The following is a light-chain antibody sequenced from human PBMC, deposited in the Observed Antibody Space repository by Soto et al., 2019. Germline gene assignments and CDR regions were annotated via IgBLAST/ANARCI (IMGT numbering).Light chain of an antibody. V-gene: IGKV3-15*01. Sequence: EVVMTQSPATLSVSPGGRATLSCGASQSISGTLAWYQQKPGQAPRLLIYGASTRATGFPASFSGSGSGTDFTLTISSLQSEDLAVYYCQQRSNWPTVTFGGGTKVDIK. CDR3: QQRSNWPTVT. CDR2: GAS. J-gene: IGKJ4*01. CDR1: QSISGT.